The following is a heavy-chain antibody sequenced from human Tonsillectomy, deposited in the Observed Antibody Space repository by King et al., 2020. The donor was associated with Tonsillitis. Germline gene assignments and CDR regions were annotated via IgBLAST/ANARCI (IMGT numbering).Heavy chain of an antibody. CDR1: GASMSNNF. D-gene: IGHD3-16*01. CDR2: IYSSGST. J-gene: IGHJ6*02. Sequence: QLQESGPGLVKPSETLSLTCTVSGASMSNNFWTWIRQPPGKGLEWIAYIYSSGSTDYNPSLKSRVTISIDTSKNQFSLNLTSVTAADTAVYYCARVGGAASGDLGMDVWGQGTTVTVSS. CDR3: ARVGGAASGDLGMDV. V-gene: IGHV4-59*01.